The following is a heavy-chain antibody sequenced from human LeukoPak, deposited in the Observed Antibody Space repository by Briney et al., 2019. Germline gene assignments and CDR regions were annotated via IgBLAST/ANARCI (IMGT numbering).Heavy chain of an antibody. CDR1: GHTFTSYG. CDR3: ARDPNLAYCGGDCSLFDY. V-gene: IGHV1-18*01. Sequence: ASVKVSCKASGHTFTSYGISWVRQAPGQGLEWMGWISAYNGNTNYAQKLQGRVTMTTDTSTSTAYMELRSLRSDDTAVYYCARDPNLAYCGGDCSLFDYWGQGTLVTVSS. CDR2: ISAYNGNT. D-gene: IGHD2-21*02. J-gene: IGHJ4*02.